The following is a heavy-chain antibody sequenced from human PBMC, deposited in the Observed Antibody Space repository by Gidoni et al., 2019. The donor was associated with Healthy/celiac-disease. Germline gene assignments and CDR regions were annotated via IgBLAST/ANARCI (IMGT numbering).Heavy chain of an antibody. Sequence: EVQLVESGGGLVKPGGSLRLSCAASGFTFSSYSMNWVRQAPGKGLEWVSSISSSSSYIYYADSVKGRFTISRDNAKNSLYLQMNSLRAEDTAVYYCARDQSSSSHRFDYWGQGTLVTVSS. CDR3: ARDQSSSSHRFDY. CDR1: GFTFSSYS. CDR2: ISSSSSYI. J-gene: IGHJ4*02. D-gene: IGHD6-6*01. V-gene: IGHV3-21*01.